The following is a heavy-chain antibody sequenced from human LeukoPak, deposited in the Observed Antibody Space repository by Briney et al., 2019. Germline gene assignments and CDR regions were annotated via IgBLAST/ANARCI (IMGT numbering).Heavy chain of an antibody. J-gene: IGHJ3*02. Sequence: GASVKVSCKASGYTFTSYGISWVRQAPGQGLEWMGRIIPILGIANYAQKFQGRVTITADKSTSTAYMELSSLRSEDTAVYYCARDKCGGDCYSDDAFDIWGQGTMVTVSS. V-gene: IGHV1-69*04. CDR3: ARDKCGGDCYSDDAFDI. D-gene: IGHD2-21*02. CDR1: GYTFTSYG. CDR2: IIPILGIA.